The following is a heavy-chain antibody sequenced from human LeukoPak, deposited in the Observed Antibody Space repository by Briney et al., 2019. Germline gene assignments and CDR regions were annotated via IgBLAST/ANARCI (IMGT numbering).Heavy chain of an antibody. V-gene: IGHV4-31*03. CDR3: ARASGTVTTFYNY. CDR1: GGSISSGGHY. Sequence: PSQTLSLTCTVSGGSISSGGHYWSWIRQHPGKGLEWIGYIYYSGSTYYNPSLKSRVTISVDTSKNQFSLKLSSVTAADTAVYYCARASGTVTTFYNYWGQGTLVTVSS. J-gene: IGHJ4*02. D-gene: IGHD4-17*01. CDR2: IYYSGST.